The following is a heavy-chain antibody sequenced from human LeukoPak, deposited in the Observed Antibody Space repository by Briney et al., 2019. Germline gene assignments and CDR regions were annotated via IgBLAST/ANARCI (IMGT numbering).Heavy chain of an antibody. Sequence: GGSLRLSCAASGFTFSSYDMHWVRQAPGKGLEWVAVIWYDGSNKYYADSVKGRFTISRDNSKNTLYLQMNSLRAEDTAVYYCAREVGYYDSSGYFGYWGQGTLVTVSS. CDR3: AREVGYYDSSGYFGY. J-gene: IGHJ4*02. D-gene: IGHD3-22*01. CDR2: IWYDGSNK. CDR1: GFTFSSYD. V-gene: IGHV3-33*01.